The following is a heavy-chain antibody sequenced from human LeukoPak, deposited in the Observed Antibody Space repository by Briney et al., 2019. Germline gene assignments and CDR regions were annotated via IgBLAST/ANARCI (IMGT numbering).Heavy chain of an antibody. V-gene: IGHV3-15*01. J-gene: IGHJ4*02. D-gene: IGHD2/OR15-2a*01. CDR3: TTFCHEYSPY. Sequence: GGSLRLSCAASGFRFMNAWMIWVRQAPGKGLEWVGRIKSNADGGTPDYAAPARGRFTISRDDSKNTLYLQMNSLKTEDTAVYYCTTFCHEYSPYWGRGTLVAVSS. CDR1: GFRFMNAW. CDR2: IKSNADGGTP.